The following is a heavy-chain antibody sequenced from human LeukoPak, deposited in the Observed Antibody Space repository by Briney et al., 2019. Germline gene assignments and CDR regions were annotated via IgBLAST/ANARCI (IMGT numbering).Heavy chain of an antibody. D-gene: IGHD2-21*02. Sequence: PSQTLSLICAVSGGSISSGGYSWSWIRQPPGKGLEWIGYIYHSGSTYYNPSLKSRVTISVDRSKNQFSLKLSSVTAADTAVYYCARTIVVVTAPCYFDYWGQGTLVTVSS. J-gene: IGHJ4*02. CDR2: IYHSGST. CDR3: ARTIVVVTAPCYFDY. CDR1: GGSISSGGYS. V-gene: IGHV4-30-2*01.